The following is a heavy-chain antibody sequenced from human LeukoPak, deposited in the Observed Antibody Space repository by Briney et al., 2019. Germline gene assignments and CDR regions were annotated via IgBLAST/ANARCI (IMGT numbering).Heavy chain of an antibody. J-gene: IGHJ4*02. Sequence: ASVKVSCKASGYTFTSYYMHWVRQATGQGLEWMGWMNPNSGNTGYAQKFQGRVTMTRNTSISTAYMELSSLRSEDTAVYYCAIIYGGSKIDYWGQGTLVTVSS. V-gene: IGHV1-8*02. CDR3: AIIYGGSKIDY. CDR2: MNPNSGNT. D-gene: IGHD4/OR15-4a*01. CDR1: GYTFTSYY.